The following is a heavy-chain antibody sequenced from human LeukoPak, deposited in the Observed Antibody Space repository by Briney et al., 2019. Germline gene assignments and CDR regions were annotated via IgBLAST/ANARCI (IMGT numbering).Heavy chain of an antibody. CDR3: AGDPGYYYYGMDV. J-gene: IGHJ6*02. CDR1: GFNLRTYW. CDR2: INGEGSRI. V-gene: IGHV3-74*01. Sequence: RGGSLRLSCAVTGFNLRTYWIHWVRHSPGRGLEWVARINGEGSRISYADSVRGRFTISRDNAKNTAYLQMNSLRAEDTALYYCAGDPGYYYYGMDVWGQGTTVVVSS.